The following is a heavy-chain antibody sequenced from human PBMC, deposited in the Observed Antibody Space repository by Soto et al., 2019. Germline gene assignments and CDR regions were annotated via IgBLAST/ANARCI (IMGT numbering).Heavy chain of an antibody. D-gene: IGHD3-3*01. Sequence: QVQLMQSGAEVRKPGSSVTVSCKASGGTFSSNPISWVRQDPGQGLEWMGGIIPIFATPHYARRFLDRVTLTADRSTNTAYMELTGLTSEDTAIYYCARDLSAVKRFESFKYYLMDVWGQGTTVTGS. CDR2: IIPIFATP. CDR1: GGTFSSNP. V-gene: IGHV1-69*06. CDR3: ARDLSAVKRFESFKYYLMDV. J-gene: IGHJ6*02.